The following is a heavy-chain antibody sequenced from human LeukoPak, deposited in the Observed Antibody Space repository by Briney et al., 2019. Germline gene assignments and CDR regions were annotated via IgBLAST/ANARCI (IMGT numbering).Heavy chain of an antibody. D-gene: IGHD2-15*01. J-gene: IGHJ4*02. V-gene: IGHV3-74*01. Sequence: TGGSLRLSCAASGFTFSSYWMHWVRQAPGKGLVWVSRINSDGSSTSYADSVKGRFTISRDNAKNTMYLQMNSLRAEDTAVYYCARALYCSGGSCYSRPFDYWGQGTLVTVSS. CDR2: INSDGSST. CDR1: GFTFSSYW. CDR3: ARALYCSGGSCYSRPFDY.